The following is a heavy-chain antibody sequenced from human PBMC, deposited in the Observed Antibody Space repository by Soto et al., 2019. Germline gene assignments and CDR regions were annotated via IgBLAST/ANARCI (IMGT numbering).Heavy chain of an antibody. J-gene: IGHJ4*02. V-gene: IGHV4-30-4*01. CDR3: VRGGNPYXYATXGPGTFDK. Sequence: QVQLXESGPGLVKPSQTLSLTCTVSGDSVXXXXSXXSWIXQPPGKALEWIGYTSFSGYTSYTPSLKSRVTISVDMSKSQFSLRLTSVTAADTAIYYCVRGGNPYXYATXGPGTFDKWGQGTLVSVSS. CDR2: TSFSGYT. D-gene: IGHD3-10*01. CDR1: GDSVXXXXSX.